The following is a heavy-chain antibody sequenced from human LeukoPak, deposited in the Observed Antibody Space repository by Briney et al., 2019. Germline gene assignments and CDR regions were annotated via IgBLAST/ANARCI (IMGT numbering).Heavy chain of an antibody. J-gene: IGHJ3*02. CDR2: IYYSGST. CDR1: GASISFYY. V-gene: IGHV4-59*01. Sequence: LETLSLTCTVSGASISFYYWSWIRQPPGKGLEWIGYIYYSGSTNYNPSLKSRVTMSIDTSKNHFSLNLNSVTAADTAIYYCALDSSGWSDDSFDIWGQGTMVTVSS. D-gene: IGHD6-13*01. CDR3: ALDSSGWSDDSFDI.